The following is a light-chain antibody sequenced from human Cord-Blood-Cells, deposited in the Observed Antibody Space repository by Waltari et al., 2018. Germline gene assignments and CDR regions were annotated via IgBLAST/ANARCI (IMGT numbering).Light chain of an antibody. Sequence: DIQMTQSPSSLSAAAGGRVTITCRASQSISSYLNWYQQKPGKAPKLLIYAASSLQSGVPSRFSGSGSGTDFTLTISSLQPEDFTTYYCQQSYSTPFTFGPGTKVDIK. V-gene: IGKV1-39*01. CDR3: QQSYSTPFT. CDR1: QSISSY. CDR2: AAS. J-gene: IGKJ3*01.